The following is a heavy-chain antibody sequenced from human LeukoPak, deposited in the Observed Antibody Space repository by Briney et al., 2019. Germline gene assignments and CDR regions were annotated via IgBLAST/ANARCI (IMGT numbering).Heavy chain of an antibody. CDR2: IYYSGST. D-gene: IGHD4-17*01. V-gene: IGHV4-39*07. Sequence: SETLSLTCTVSGGSISSSSYYWGWIRQPPGKGLEWIGSIYYSGSTYYNPSLKSRVTISVDTSKNQFSLKLSSVTAADTAVYYCARAHGDLAREEGFDPWGQGTLVTVSS. CDR1: GGSISSSSYY. CDR3: ARAHGDLAREEGFDP. J-gene: IGHJ5*02.